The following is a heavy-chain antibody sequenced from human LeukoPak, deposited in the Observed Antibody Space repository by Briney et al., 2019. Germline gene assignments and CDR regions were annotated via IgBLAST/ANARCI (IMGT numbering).Heavy chain of an antibody. CDR3: AKDHANTPVVTN. CDR2: ISATGSTT. CDR1: GFTFSTYA. V-gene: IGHV3-23*01. Sequence: GGSLRLSCAASGFTFSTYAMTWVRQAPGKGLESVSLISATGSTTYYAESVRGRFTVSRDNSRNTLYLQMNSLRVEDTAIYYCAKDHANTPVVTNWGQGILVSVSS. J-gene: IGHJ4*02. D-gene: IGHD2-21*02.